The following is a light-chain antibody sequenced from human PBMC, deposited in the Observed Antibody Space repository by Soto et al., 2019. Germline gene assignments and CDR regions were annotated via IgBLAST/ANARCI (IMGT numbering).Light chain of an antibody. CDR1: QTISTD. Sequence: EVVMTQSPATVSVFPGEGVTLSCRASQTISTDLAWYQQKPGQAPRLLIYGASTRATGVPDRFSGGGSGTEFTLTISSLQSEDFALYYCQQNNKWPPVTFGGGTKVEIK. J-gene: IGKJ4*01. CDR2: GAS. CDR3: QQNNKWPPVT. V-gene: IGKV3-15*01.